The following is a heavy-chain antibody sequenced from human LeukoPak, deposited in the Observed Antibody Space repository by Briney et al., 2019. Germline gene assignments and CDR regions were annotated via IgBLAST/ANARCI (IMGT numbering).Heavy chain of an antibody. CDR2: IKSKTDGGTT. J-gene: IGHJ4*02. V-gene: IGHV3-15*01. CDR3: TASMEVSAYFDY. D-gene: IGHD2-15*01. CDR1: GFTFSNAW. Sequence: GGSLRLSCAASGFTFSNAWMSWVRQAPGKGLEWVGRIKSKTDGGTTDYAASVKGRFTISRDDSKNTLYLQVNSLKTEDTAVYYCTASMEVSAYFDYWGLGTLVTVSS.